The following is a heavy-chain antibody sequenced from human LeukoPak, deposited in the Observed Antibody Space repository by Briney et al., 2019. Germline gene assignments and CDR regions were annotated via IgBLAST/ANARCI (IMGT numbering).Heavy chain of an antibody. CDR2: IYYSGST. V-gene: IGHV4-59*01. D-gene: IGHD2-15*01. J-gene: IGHJ5*02. Sequence: SETLSLTCTVSGGSISSYYWSWIRQPPGKGLEWIGYIYYSGSTNYNPSLKSRVTISVDTSKNQFSLKLSSVTAADTAVYYCAREGPLHQGGWFDPWGQGTLVTVSS. CDR3: AREGPLHQGGWFDP. CDR1: GGSISSYY.